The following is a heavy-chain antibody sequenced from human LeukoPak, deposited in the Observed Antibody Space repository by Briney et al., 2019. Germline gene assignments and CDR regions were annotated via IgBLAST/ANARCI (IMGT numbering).Heavy chain of an antibody. Sequence: PGGSLRLSCAAPGFTFSSYGMHWVRQAPGKGLEWVAVISYDGSNKYYADSVKGRFTISRDNSKNTLYLQMNSLRAEDTAVYYCAKRGYFDYWGQGTLVTVSS. CDR1: GFTFSSYG. J-gene: IGHJ4*02. CDR2: ISYDGSNK. V-gene: IGHV3-30*18. CDR3: AKRGYFDY.